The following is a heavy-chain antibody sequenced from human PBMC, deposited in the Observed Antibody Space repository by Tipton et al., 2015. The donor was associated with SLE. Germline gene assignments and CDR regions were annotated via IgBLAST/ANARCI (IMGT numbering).Heavy chain of an antibody. CDR2: INSDGSTT. D-gene: IGHD6-19*01. V-gene: IGHV3-74*01. CDR1: GFTFSSYW. J-gene: IGHJ2*01. Sequence: GSLRLSCAASGFTFSSYWMHWVRQAPGKGLVWVSRINSDGSTTGYADSVKGRFTFSRDNAKNTLYLQMNSLRAEDTAVYYCARDGARWLQYWYFDLWGRGALVTVSS. CDR3: ARDGARWLQYWYFDL.